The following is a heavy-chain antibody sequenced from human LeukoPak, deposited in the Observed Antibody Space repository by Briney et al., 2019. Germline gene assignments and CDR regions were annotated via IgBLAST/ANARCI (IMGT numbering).Heavy chain of an antibody. D-gene: IGHD4-11*01. Sequence: GGSLRLSCVASGFIASTNYMSWVRQAPGKGLEWVAVIFRGDGTYHADSVKGRFIISRDTSKNTVYLHMNSLTAADTAVYYCVKEVPGTTIYDWGQGILVTVSS. V-gene: IGHV3-66*01. CDR2: IFRGDGT. CDR1: GFIASTNY. J-gene: IGHJ4*02. CDR3: VKEVPGTTIYD.